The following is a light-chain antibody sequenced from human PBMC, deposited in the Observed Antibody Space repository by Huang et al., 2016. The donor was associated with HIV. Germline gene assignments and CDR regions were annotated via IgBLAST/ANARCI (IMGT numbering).Light chain of an antibody. CDR3: HQYYDTPQT. Sequence: DIVVTQSPDSLALSLGGRAAINCTASQSVLKTSNNKNCLSWYQPKPGQPPKLLIYWASTRESGVPDRFSGSGSGTHFTLTIASLQAEDVAVYYCHQYYDTPQTFGQGTKVEVK. CDR1: QSVLKTSNNKNC. CDR2: WAS. V-gene: IGKV4-1*01. J-gene: IGKJ1*01.